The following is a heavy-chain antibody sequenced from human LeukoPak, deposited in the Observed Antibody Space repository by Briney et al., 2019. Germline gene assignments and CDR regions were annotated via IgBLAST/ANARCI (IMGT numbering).Heavy chain of an antibody. CDR3: ARLPGKAAGQFDY. V-gene: IGHV4-59*08. Sequence: SETLSLTCAVSGASVSSHYWSWIRQSPGKGLEWIGHIYHSGTTKYNPSLRSRVTMSVDTSKNQFSLKLNSVTAADTAVYYCARLPGKAAGQFDYWGQGTLVTVSS. J-gene: IGHJ4*02. CDR1: GASVSSHY. CDR2: IYHSGTT. D-gene: IGHD6-13*01.